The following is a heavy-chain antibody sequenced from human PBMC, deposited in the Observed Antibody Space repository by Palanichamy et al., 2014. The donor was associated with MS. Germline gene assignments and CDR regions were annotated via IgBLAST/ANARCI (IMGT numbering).Heavy chain of an antibody. CDR3: ARDSDHIVGNRFVDC. Sequence: QIQLVQSGTEVKKPGASVKVSCQASGYTFTSYGISWVRQAPGQGLEWMGWISAYNGNTNYAQKFQGRVTMTTDTSTSTAYMELRSLRSDDTALYYCARDSDHIVGNRFVDCWGQGTLLTVSS. D-gene: IGHD1-26*01. J-gene: IGHJ4*02. V-gene: IGHV1-18*04. CDR2: ISAYNGNT. CDR1: GYTFTSYG.